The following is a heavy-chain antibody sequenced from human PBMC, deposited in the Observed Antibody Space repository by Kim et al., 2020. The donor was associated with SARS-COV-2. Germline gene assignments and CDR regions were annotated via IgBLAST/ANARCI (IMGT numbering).Heavy chain of an antibody. CDR2: IGTIADT. CDR3: VRHRTGGWYGDFDY. J-gene: IGHJ4*02. V-gene: IGHV3-13*01. CDR1: GFTFSRAD. Sequence: GGSLRLSCEASGFTFSRADMHWVRQGAGRGLEWVSAIGTIADTFYADSVKGRFIITRDNARNSVYLQMNNLRAGDTAVYYCVRHRTGGWYGDFDYWGQRTLVTVST. D-gene: IGHD6-19*01.